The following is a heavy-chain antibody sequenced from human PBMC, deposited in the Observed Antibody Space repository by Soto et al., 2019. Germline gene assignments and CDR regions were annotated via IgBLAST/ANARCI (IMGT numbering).Heavy chain of an antibody. V-gene: IGHV3-23*01. CDR2: ISATGDNT. D-gene: IGHD6-19*01. J-gene: IGHJ5*01. Sequence: EVQLLESGGGLVHPGGSLRLSCAASGFPFSSFALSWVRQAPGKGLEWVSSISATGDNTYYADSVKGRFTISRDISKNTLSLQMNSLRAEDTAIYHCAKGTYSSGWYDSWGQGTLVTVSS. CDR3: AKGTYSSGWYDS. CDR1: GFPFSSFA.